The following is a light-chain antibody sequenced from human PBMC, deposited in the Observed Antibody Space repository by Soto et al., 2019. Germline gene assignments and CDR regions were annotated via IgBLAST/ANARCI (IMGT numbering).Light chain of an antibody. CDR3: QQNDSYSWT. CDR1: QTVSNW. J-gene: IGKJ1*01. Sequence: DMQMTQSPSTLSASIGERVTITCRASQTVSNWLAWYQQKPGKAPKLLIYDVSNLESGVPSRFSGSGSGTEFSLSISSLQPDDFVSYYCQQNDSYSWTFGQGTKVEMK. V-gene: IGKV1-5*01. CDR2: DVS.